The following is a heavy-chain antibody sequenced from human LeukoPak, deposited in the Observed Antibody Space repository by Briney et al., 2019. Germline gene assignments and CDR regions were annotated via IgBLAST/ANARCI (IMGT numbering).Heavy chain of an antibody. Sequence: GGSLRLSCAPSGLTVSTNYMSWVRQTPGKGLELVALIYSDGTTHYAGSVRGRFTISRDNSKNTVDLQMNSLRDEDTAIYYCAKADYDSSGYCDYWGQGTLVTVSS. D-gene: IGHD3-22*01. CDR1: GLTVSTNY. CDR2: IYSDGTT. V-gene: IGHV3-53*03. CDR3: AKADYDSSGYCDY. J-gene: IGHJ4*02.